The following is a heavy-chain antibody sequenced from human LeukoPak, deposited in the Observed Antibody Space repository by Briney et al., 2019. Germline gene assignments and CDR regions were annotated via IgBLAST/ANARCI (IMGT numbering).Heavy chain of an antibody. D-gene: IGHD2-15*01. J-gene: IGHJ6*02. CDR3: ERQIGGNYYYYGMDV. CDR1: GFTFSSYA. CDR2: ISATGGTT. Sequence: GGSLRLSCAASGFTFSSYAMSWVRQAPGKGLGWVSHISATGGTTYYADSVKGRFTISRDNSKNTLYLQMNSLRAEDTALYYCERQIGGNYYYYGMDVWGQGTTVTVSS. V-gene: IGHV3-23*01.